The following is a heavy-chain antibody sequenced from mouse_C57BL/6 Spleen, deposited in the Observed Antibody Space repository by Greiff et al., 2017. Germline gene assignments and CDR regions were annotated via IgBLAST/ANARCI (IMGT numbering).Heavy chain of an antibody. CDR2: IDPSDSAT. Sequence: QVQLQQPGAELVRPGSSVKLSCKASGYTFTSYWMHWVKQRPIQGLEWIGNIDPSDSATHYNQKFKDKATLTVDKSSSTAYMQLSSLTSEDSAVYYCARGGYYLDYWGQGTTRTVSS. CDR1: GYTFTSYW. V-gene: IGHV1-52*01. J-gene: IGHJ2*01. D-gene: IGHD1-1*02. CDR3: ARGGYYLDY.